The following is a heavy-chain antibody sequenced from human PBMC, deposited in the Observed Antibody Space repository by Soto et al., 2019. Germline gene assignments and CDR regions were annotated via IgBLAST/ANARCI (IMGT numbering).Heavy chain of an antibody. V-gene: IGHV4-59*01. D-gene: IGHD1-26*01. J-gene: IGHJ4*02. Sequence: SETLSLTSTVSGGSISSYYWSWIRQPPGKGLEWIGYIYYSGSTNYNPSLKSRVTISVDTSKTQFSLKLRSVTAADTAVYYCARSPPSGSYFSYFDYWGQGTLVTVSS. CDR1: GGSISSYY. CDR3: ARSPPSGSYFSYFDY. CDR2: IYYSGST.